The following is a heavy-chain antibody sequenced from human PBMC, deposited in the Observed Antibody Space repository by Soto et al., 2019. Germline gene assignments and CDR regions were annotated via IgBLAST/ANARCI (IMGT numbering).Heavy chain of an antibody. CDR3: ARAHISSEISMPQTFHH. CDR1: GFIFSNYD. J-gene: IGHJ1*01. V-gene: IGHV3-33*08. Sequence: QVQLVESGGGVVQPGRSLRLSCEASGFIFSNYDMYWVRQGPGKGLEWVALMRSDGSNKYYVDSVKGRFTISRDNSKNMLFLQMDSLRAEDTAVYYCARAHISSEISMPQTFHHGGPGTLVTVSS. CDR2: MRSDGSNK. D-gene: IGHD2-2*01.